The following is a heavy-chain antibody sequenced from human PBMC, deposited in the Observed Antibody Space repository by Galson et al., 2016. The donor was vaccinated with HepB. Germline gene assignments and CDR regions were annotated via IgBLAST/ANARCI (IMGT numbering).Heavy chain of an antibody. J-gene: IGHJ4*02. CDR3: ASKSVVK. CDR2: IYSGGST. Sequence: CAASGFTVSTNYMSWVRQAPGKGLEWVSVIYSGGSTYYADSVKGRFTISRDNSKNTLYLQMNSLRVEDTAVYYCASKSVVKWGQGTLVTVSS. D-gene: IGHD2-21*01. V-gene: IGHV3-53*01. CDR1: GFTVSTNY.